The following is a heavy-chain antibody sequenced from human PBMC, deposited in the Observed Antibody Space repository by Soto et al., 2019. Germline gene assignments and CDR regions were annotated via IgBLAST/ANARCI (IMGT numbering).Heavy chain of an antibody. CDR2: IYYSGST. CDR3: ARSIAAAGKIRWFDP. Sequence: SETLSLTCTVSGGSISSGDYYWSWIRQPPEKGLEWIGYIYYSGSTYYNPSLKSRVTISVDTSKNQFSLKLSSVTAADTAVYYCARSIAAAGKIRWFDPWGQGTLVTVSS. D-gene: IGHD6-13*01. J-gene: IGHJ5*02. CDR1: GGSISSGDYY. V-gene: IGHV4-30-4*01.